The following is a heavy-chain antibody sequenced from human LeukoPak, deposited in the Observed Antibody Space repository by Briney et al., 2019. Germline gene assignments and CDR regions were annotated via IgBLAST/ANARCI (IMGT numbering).Heavy chain of an antibody. D-gene: IGHD6-6*01. V-gene: IGHV3-23*01. J-gene: IGHJ4*02. CDR3: AKTPGYSSSSRCDY. CDR2: ISGSVGST. Sequence: AGGSLRLSCAASGFTFSSYAMNWVRQAPGKGLEWVSGISGSVGSTYYADSVKGRLTISRDNSKNTLYLQMNSLRAEDTAVYYCAKTPGYSSSSRCDYWGQGTLVTVSS. CDR1: GFTFSSYA.